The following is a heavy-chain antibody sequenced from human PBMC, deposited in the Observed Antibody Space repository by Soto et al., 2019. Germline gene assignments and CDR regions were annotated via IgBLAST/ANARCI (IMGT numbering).Heavy chain of an antibody. CDR1: GYIFTDYW. CDR2: IDPSDSYT. CDR3: ARAMMIRGLVLHAFAI. Sequence: EVQLVQSGAEVKKPGDSLKISCKGSGYIFTDYWIIWVRQMPGKGLEWMGRIDPSDSYTKYSPSFEGHVTISVDKSSDTAYLQWSSLRASDTAIYYCARAMMIRGLVLHAFAIWGKGTFVTVSA. J-gene: IGHJ3*02. D-gene: IGHD3-10*01. V-gene: IGHV5-10-1*03.